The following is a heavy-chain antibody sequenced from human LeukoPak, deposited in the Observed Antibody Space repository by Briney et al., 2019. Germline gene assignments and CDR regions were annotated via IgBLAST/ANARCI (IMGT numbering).Heavy chain of an antibody. J-gene: IGHJ5*02. V-gene: IGHV4-61*02. CDR2: IYTSGST. Sequence: SQTLSLTCTVSGGSISSGSYYWSWIRQPAGKGLEWIGRIYTSGSTNYNPSLKSRVTISVDTSKNQFSLKLSSVTAADTAVYYCARGSRSGWYPGGWFDPWGQGTLVTVSS. D-gene: IGHD6-19*01. CDR1: GGSISSGSYY. CDR3: ARGSRSGWYPGGWFDP.